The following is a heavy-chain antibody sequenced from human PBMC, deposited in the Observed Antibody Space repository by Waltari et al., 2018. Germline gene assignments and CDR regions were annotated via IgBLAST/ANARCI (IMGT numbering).Heavy chain of an antibody. Sequence: QVQLVQSGAEVKQPGASVKVSCKASGGTFGTYAITWVRQAPGQGLEWMAGVIPIFGTPNYAPKFQGRVTVSADPSTSTAYLEVRRLISEDTAVYYCAKREIGYAFDIWGHGTMVTVSS. D-gene: IGHD1-26*01. CDR1: GGTFGTYA. CDR2: VIPIFGTP. J-gene: IGHJ3*02. V-gene: IGHV1-69*12. CDR3: AKREIGYAFDI.